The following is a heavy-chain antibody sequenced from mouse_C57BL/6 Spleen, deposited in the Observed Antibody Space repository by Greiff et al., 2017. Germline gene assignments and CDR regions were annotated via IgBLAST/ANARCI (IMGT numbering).Heavy chain of an antibody. CDR2: IYPGDGDT. D-gene: IGHD2-12*01. Sequence: QVQLQQSGPELVKPGASVKISCKASGYAFSSSWMNWVKQRPGKGLEWIGRIYPGDGDTNYNGKFKGKATLTADKSSSTAYMQLSSLTSEDSAVYFCARGGYSEGFDYWGQGTTLTVSS. V-gene: IGHV1-82*01. CDR3: ARGGYSEGFDY. J-gene: IGHJ2*01. CDR1: GYAFSSSW.